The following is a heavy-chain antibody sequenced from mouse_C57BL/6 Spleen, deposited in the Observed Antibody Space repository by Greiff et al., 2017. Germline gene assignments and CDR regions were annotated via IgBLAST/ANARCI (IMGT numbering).Heavy chain of an antibody. J-gene: IGHJ2*01. Sequence: QVQLQQPGAELVMPGASVKLSCKASGYTFTSYWMHWVKQRPEQGLEWIGEIDPSDSYTNYNQKFKGKSTLTVDKSSSTAYMQLSSLTSEDSAVYYCARWDGYYDYFDYWGQGTTLTVSS. CDR3: ARWDGYYDYFDY. V-gene: IGHV1-69*01. CDR1: GYTFTSYW. D-gene: IGHD2-3*01. CDR2: IDPSDSYT.